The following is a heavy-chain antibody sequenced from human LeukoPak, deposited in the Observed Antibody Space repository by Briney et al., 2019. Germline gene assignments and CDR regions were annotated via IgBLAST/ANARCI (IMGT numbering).Heavy chain of an antibody. V-gene: IGHV3-23*01. Sequence: GGSLRLSCAASGFTCSIYDMSWVRQAPGKGLEWVSAISGSGGSKYYADTVRGRFTISRDNSKNTLYLHMNSLRAEDTDVCVCEKEKVTMVRGVINSYYFYYWGEGTLDTLSS. CDR1: GFTCSIYD. D-gene: IGHD3-10*01. J-gene: IGHJ4*02. CDR2: ISGSGGSK. CDR3: EKEKVTMVRGVINSYYFYY.